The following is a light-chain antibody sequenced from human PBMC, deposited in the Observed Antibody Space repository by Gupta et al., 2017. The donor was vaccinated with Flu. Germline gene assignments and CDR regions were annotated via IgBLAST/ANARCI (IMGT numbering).Light chain of an antibody. CDR1: RNIDNH. Sequence: DIHVTQSPSSLSASIGGRVTITCRASRNIDNHLNWYQQKPGKPPKLLIYGASSLQSGVPSRFSGSRSGTDFTLNINSLQPEDFATYYCQQTDSAMVTFGQGTKMDI. CDR3: QQTDSAMVT. J-gene: IGKJ2*01. V-gene: IGKV1-39*01. CDR2: GAS.